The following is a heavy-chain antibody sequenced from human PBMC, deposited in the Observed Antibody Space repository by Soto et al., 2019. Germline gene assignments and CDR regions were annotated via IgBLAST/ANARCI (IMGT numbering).Heavy chain of an antibody. V-gene: IGHV4-59*02. Sequence: SETLSLTCTVSGGSVSGYYWNWIRQPPGKGLEWIGYIYYSGSTNYNPSLESRVTISVDTSKNQFSLNLNSVTAADTAVFYCAREVIAPAASDAFDIWGQGTMVTVSS. CDR3: AREVIAPAASDAFDI. CDR2: IYYSGST. CDR1: GGSVSGYY. J-gene: IGHJ3*02. D-gene: IGHD2-2*01.